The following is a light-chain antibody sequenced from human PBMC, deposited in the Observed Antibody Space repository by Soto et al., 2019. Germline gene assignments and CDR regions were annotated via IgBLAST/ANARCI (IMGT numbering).Light chain of an antibody. V-gene: IGLV2-14*01. CDR1: SSDVGGYNY. J-gene: IGLJ1*01. CDR2: EVS. Sequence: QSALTQPASVSGSPGQSITISCTGTSSDVGGYNYVSWYQQHPGKAPKLMIYEVSNRPSGVSNRFSGSKSGNTASLTISGLQDEDEADYYCSSYTSSSTLLGTGTKVTVL. CDR3: SSYTSSSTL.